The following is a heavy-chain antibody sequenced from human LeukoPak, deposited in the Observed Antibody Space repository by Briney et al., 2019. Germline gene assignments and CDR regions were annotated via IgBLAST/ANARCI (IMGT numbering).Heavy chain of an antibody. V-gene: IGHV1-2*02. Sequence: GASVKVSCKASGYTFTGYYMHWVRQAPGQGLEWMGWINPNSGGTNYAQKFQGRVTMTRDTSISTAYMELSRLRSDDTAVYYCARDGAMVRGVIITFRLDYWGQGTLVTVSS. CDR3: ARDGAMVRGVIITFRLDY. J-gene: IGHJ4*02. D-gene: IGHD3-10*01. CDR1: GYTFTGYY. CDR2: INPNSGGT.